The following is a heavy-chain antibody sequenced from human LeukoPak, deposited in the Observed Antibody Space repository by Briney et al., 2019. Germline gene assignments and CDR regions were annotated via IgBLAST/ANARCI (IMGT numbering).Heavy chain of an antibody. Sequence: ASVKVSCKASGYTFITYGISWVRQAPGQGLEWMGWISAYDGDTNYAQKLQGRVTMTTDTSTSTAYMELRSLRSDDTAVYYCARAPLNSASYYVIDYWGQGTLVTVSS. V-gene: IGHV1-18*01. CDR1: GYTFITYG. CDR3: ARAPLNSASYYVIDY. CDR2: ISAYDGDT. J-gene: IGHJ4*02. D-gene: IGHD3-10*01.